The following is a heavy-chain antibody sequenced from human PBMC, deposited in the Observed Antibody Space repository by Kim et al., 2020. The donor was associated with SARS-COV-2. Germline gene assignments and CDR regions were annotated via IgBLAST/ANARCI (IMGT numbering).Heavy chain of an antibody. J-gene: IGHJ6*02. CDR3: ARVVPEGEYYYYGMDV. V-gene: IGHV1-69*13. CDR2: IIPIFGTA. Sequence: SVKVSCKASGGTFSSYAISWVRQAPGQGLEWMGGIIPIFGTANYAQKFQGRVTITADESTSTAYMELSSLRSEDTAVYYCARVVPEGEYYYYGMDVWGQGTTVTVSS. CDR1: GGTFSSYA.